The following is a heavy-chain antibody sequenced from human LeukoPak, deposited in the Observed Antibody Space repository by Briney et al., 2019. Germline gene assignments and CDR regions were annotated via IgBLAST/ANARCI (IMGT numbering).Heavy chain of an antibody. J-gene: IGHJ4*02. CDR3: ARNRLLGYCSSTSCYMPDY. CDR1: GGSFSGYY. D-gene: IGHD2-2*02. Sequence: SETLSLTCAVYGGSFSGYYWSWIRQPPGKGLEWIGEINHSGSTNYNPSLKSQVTISVDTSKNQFSLKLSSVTAADTAVYYCARNRLLGYCSSTSCYMPDYWGQGTLVTVSS. CDR2: INHSGST. V-gene: IGHV4-34*01.